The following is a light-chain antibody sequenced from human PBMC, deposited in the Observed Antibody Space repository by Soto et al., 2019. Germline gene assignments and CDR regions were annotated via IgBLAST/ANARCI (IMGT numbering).Light chain of an antibody. J-gene: IGKJ5*01. CDR1: QSVSPK. CDR3: QQYYTWPS. V-gene: IGKV3-15*01. Sequence: EIRMTRSPATLAGPPAQRPTLSCRASQSVSPKVAWHQQRPGPATRLLIYGASTRATGIPGRFSGSGSGTEFTLTISSLESEDFAVYYCQQYYTWPSFGQGTRLEIK. CDR2: GAS.